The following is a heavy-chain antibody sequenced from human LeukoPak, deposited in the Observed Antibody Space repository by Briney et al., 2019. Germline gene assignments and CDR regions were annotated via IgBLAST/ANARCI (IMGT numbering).Heavy chain of an antibody. D-gene: IGHD3-10*01. Sequence: QAGGSLRLSCAASGFTFSNYWMHWDRQAPGKGLVLVSRINNDGSYTSYADSVKGRFTIFRDNTKNTLYLQMNSLRDEDTAVYYCARGLFYFWGQGTLVTVSS. V-gene: IGHV3-74*01. CDR3: ARGLFYF. CDR1: GFTFSNYW. J-gene: IGHJ4*02. CDR2: INNDGSYT.